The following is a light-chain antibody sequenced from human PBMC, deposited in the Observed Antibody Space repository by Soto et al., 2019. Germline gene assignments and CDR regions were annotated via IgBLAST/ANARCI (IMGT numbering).Light chain of an antibody. J-gene: IGKJ2*01. CDR3: QQYGSSPYT. V-gene: IGKV3-20*01. CDR2: AAS. Sequence: EIVLTQSPGTLSLSPGERGTLSCRASQSVRNNYLAWYQQKPGQAPRLLIYAASSRRSGIPDRFSGSASGTDFTLTISRLEPEDFAVYYCQQYGSSPYTFGQGTKLEIK. CDR1: QSVRNNY.